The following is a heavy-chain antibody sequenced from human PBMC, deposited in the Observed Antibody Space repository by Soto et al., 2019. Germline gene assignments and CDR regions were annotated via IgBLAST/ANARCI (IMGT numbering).Heavy chain of an antibody. CDR1: GGTFSSYA. Sequence: QVQLVQSGAGVQKPGSSVKVSCKASGGTFSSYAISWVRQAPGQGLEWMGGIIPIFGTANYAQKFQGRVTITADKSTSTAYMELSSLRSEDTAVYYCARAYSGSYYPYNWFDPWGQGTLVTVSS. CDR3: ARAYSGSYYPYNWFDP. V-gene: IGHV1-69*06. D-gene: IGHD1-26*01. J-gene: IGHJ5*02. CDR2: IIPIFGTA.